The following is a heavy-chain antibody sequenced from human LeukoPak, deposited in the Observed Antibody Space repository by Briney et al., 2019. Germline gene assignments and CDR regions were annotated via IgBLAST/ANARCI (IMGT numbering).Heavy chain of an antibody. V-gene: IGHV4-59*01. J-gene: IGHJ4*02. CDR1: GGSISSDY. CDR3: AQLSGYSSGHYYSDY. Sequence: ASETLSLTCTVSGGSISSDYWSWIRQPPGKGLEWIGYIYYRGSTNYNPSLKSRVTISVDTSKNQFSLKLSSVTAADTAVYYCAQLSGYSSGHYYSDYWGQGTLVTVSS. D-gene: IGHD3-22*01. CDR2: IYYRGST.